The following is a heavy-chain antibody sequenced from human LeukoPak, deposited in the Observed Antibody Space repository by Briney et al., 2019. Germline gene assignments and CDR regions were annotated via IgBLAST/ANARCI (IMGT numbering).Heavy chain of an antibody. V-gene: IGHV3-74*01. CDR3: AASLGPLTEY. CDR2: INSGGSGT. D-gene: IGHD7-27*01. CDR1: GFAFSSNW. Sequence: GGSLRLSCAASGFAFSSNWMHWVRQTPGKGLVWVSRINSGGSGTSYAASVEGRFTISRDNVKNTLYLQMDSLRAEDTAVYYCAASLGPLTEYWGQGTLVAVSS. J-gene: IGHJ4*02.